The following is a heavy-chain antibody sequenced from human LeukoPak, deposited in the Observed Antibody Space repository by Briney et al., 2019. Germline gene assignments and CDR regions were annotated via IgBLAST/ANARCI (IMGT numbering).Heavy chain of an antibody. CDR3: ARGRHRYYYGSGSYYRGPFDY. CDR2: INHSGST. Sequence: SETLSLTCAVYGGSFSGYYWSWIRQPPGKGLEWIGEINHSGSTNYNPSLKSRVTISVDTSKNQFSLKLSSVTAADTAVYYCARGRHRYYYGSGSYYRGPFDYWGQGTLVTVSS. CDR1: GGSFSGYY. V-gene: IGHV4-34*01. J-gene: IGHJ4*02. D-gene: IGHD3-10*01.